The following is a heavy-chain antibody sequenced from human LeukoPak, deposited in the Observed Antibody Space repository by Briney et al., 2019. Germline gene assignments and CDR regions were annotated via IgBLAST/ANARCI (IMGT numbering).Heavy chain of an antibody. CDR2: IKPDGSEK. Sequence: PGGSLRLSCAASGFTFSSNWMSWVRQVPGKGLEWVAYIKPDGSEKHYVDSVMGRFTISRDNAKNSLYLQMSSLRAEDTALYYCASYCGGDCQRAFDIWGQGTMVTVSS. CDR3: ASYCGGDCQRAFDI. V-gene: IGHV3-7*01. J-gene: IGHJ3*02. D-gene: IGHD2-21*02. CDR1: GFTFSSNW.